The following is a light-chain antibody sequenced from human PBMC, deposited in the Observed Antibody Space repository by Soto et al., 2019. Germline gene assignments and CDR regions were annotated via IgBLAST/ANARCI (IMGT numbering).Light chain of an antibody. J-gene: IGKJ2*02. CDR3: QQYYTYPCT. V-gene: IGKV1-5*01. CDR1: HNISNW. CDR2: EAS. Sequence: DILMTQSPSTLSASVGDRVTITCRASHNISNWLAWYKQRPGKAPSLVIYEASNLESGVPSRFSGSGFGTEFPLTISSLQPDDFATHYCQQYYTYPCTFGQGTQLEIK.